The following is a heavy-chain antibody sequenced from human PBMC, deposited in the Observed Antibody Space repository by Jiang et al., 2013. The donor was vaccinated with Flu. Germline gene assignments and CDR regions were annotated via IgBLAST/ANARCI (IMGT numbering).Heavy chain of an antibody. CDR1: SSYW. V-gene: IGHV3-7*03. J-gene: IGHJ4*02. CDR2: IKQDGGEK. CDR3: ARDSGSSWGVDY. Sequence: SSYWMSWVRQAPGKGLEWVANIKQDGGEKYYVDSVKGRFTISRDNARNSVFLQMNSLRAEDTAVYYCARDSGSSWGVDYWGQGTLVTVSS. D-gene: IGHD6-13*01.